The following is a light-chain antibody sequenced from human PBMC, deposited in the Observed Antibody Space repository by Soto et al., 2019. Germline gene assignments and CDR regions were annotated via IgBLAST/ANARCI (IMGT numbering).Light chain of an antibody. CDR3: QQRSNWPPMIT. Sequence: EIVLTQSPATLSLSPGERATLSCRASQSVSSYLAWYQQKPGQAPRLLXXDASNRATGIPARFSGSGSGTDFTLTISSLEPEDFAVYYCQQRSNWPPMITFGQGTRLEIK. V-gene: IGKV3-11*01. CDR2: DAS. J-gene: IGKJ5*01. CDR1: QSVSSY.